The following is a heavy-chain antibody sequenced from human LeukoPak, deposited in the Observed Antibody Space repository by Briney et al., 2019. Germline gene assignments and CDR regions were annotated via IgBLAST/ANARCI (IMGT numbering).Heavy chain of an antibody. V-gene: IGHV1-2*06. CDR2: INPNSGGT. CDR1: GYTFTSYG. D-gene: IGHD1-26*01. J-gene: IGHJ4*02. Sequence: GASVKVSCKASGYTFTSYGISWVRQAPGQGLEWMGRINPNSGGTNYAQKFQGRVTMTRDTSISTAYMELSRLRSDDTAVYYCARDLSGSVDYWGQGTLVTVSS. CDR3: ARDLSGSVDY.